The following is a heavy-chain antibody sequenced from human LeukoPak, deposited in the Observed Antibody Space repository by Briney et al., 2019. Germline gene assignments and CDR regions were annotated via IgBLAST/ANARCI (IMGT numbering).Heavy chain of an antibody. CDR3: ARRSGSYYYGAFDI. Sequence: GESLKISCQGFGYSFTSFWIGWVRQMPGKGLEWMGIIYPGDSDTRYSPSFQGQVTISADKSISTAYLQWSSLKASDTAMYYCARRSGSYYYGAFDIWGQGTMVTVSS. J-gene: IGHJ3*02. CDR2: IYPGDSDT. V-gene: IGHV5-51*01. CDR1: GYSFTSFW. D-gene: IGHD1-26*01.